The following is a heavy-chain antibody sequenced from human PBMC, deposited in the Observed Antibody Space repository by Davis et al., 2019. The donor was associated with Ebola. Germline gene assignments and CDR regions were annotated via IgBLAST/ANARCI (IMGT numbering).Heavy chain of an antibody. CDR2: IGSGGST. CDR3: ANLPSSGYYYVDY. D-gene: IGHD3-22*01. CDR1: GFTVSSNY. V-gene: IGHV3-53*01. J-gene: IGHJ4*02. Sequence: GGSLRLSCAASGFTVSSNYMSWVRQAPGKGLERVSGIGSGGSTYYADSVKGRFTISRDNSKSTLSLHMSSLRADDTAVYYCANLPSSGYYYVDYWGQGTLVTVSS.